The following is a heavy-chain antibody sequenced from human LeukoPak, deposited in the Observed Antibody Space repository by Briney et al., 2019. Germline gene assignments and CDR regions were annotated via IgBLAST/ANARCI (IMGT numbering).Heavy chain of an antibody. Sequence: GGSLRLSCAASVFTFSSYAMSWVRQAPGKGLEWVSAISGSGGSTYYADSVKGRFTISRDNSKNTLYLQMNSLRAEDTAVYYCARVRETGYSSSWDLDYWGQGTLVTVSS. CDR1: VFTFSSYA. CDR2: ISGSGGST. V-gene: IGHV3-23*01. CDR3: ARVRETGYSSSWDLDY. J-gene: IGHJ4*02. D-gene: IGHD6-13*01.